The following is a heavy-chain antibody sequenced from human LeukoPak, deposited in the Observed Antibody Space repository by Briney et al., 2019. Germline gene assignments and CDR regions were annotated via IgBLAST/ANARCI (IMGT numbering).Heavy chain of an antibody. D-gene: IGHD3-10*01. J-gene: IGHJ4*02. Sequence: PSQTLSLTCTVSGDSLSSGDYYWGWVRQPPGRGLEWIGYIYYSGSTYYNPSLKSRLTISVDTSKNQFSLKLSSVTAADTAVYYCAREVRGVSFFDYWGQGTLVTVSS. V-gene: IGHV4-30-4*01. CDR3: AREVRGVSFFDY. CDR2: IYYSGST. CDR1: GDSLSSGDYY.